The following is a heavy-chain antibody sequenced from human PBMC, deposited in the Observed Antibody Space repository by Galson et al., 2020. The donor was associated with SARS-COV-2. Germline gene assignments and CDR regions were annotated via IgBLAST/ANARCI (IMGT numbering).Heavy chain of an antibody. D-gene: IGHD3-10*01. J-gene: IGHJ4*02. CDR1: GFTFSSYS. CDR2: ISSSSSYI. Sequence: SCAASGFTFSSYSMNWVRQAPGKGLEWVSSISSSSSYIYYADSVKSRFTISRDNAKNSLYLQMNSLRAEDTAVYYCASSGLYYYGSGSYYLQDWGQGTLVTVSS. CDR3: ASSGLYYYGSGSYYLQD. V-gene: IGHV3-21*01.